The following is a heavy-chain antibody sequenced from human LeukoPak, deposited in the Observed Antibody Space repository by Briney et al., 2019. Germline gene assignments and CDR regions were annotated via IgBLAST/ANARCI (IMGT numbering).Heavy chain of an antibody. CDR2: IYYSGST. V-gene: IGHV4-61*08. Sequence: SETLSLTCTVSGGSIGSGDYYWSWIRQPPGKGLEWIGYIYYSGSTNYNPSLKSRVTISVDTSKNQFSLKLSSVTAADTAVYYCARGTDTAMVLHFDYWGQGTLVTVSS. J-gene: IGHJ4*02. CDR1: GGSIGSGDYY. D-gene: IGHD5-18*01. CDR3: ARGTDTAMVLHFDY.